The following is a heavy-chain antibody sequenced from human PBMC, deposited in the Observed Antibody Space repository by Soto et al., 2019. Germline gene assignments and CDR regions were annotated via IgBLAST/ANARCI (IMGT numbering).Heavy chain of an antibody. Sequence: QVQLQESGPGLVKPSQTLSLTCTVSGGSISSSDYYWSWIRQPPGKGLEWIGYIYRSGRRYSNPSLKSRVSMSVDTSRNQFSLELSSVTAAATAVYYCSTSGLNYSYGMDGWGLGTTVTVSS. CDR2: IYRSGRR. J-gene: IGHJ6*02. CDR3: STSGLNYSYGMDG. CDR1: GGSISSSDYY. V-gene: IGHV4-30-4*01. D-gene: IGHD3-22*01.